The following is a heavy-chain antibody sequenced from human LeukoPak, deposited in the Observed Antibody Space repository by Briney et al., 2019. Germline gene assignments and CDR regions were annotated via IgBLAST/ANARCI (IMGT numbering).Heavy chain of an antibody. CDR1: GGTFSSYA. D-gene: IGHD3-3*01. Sequence: ASVKVSCKASGGTFSSYAISWVRQAPGQGLEWMGGIIPIFGTANYAQKFQGRVTITADKSTSTAYMELSSLRSEDTAVYYCARDFLEWLLLRHYFDYWGQGTLVTVSS. J-gene: IGHJ4*02. CDR3: ARDFLEWLLLRHYFDY. CDR2: IIPIFGTA. V-gene: IGHV1-69*06.